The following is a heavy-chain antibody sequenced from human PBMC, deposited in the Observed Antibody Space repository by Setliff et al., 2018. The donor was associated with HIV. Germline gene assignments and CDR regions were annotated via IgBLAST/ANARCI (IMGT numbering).Heavy chain of an antibody. CDR1: GGILTNYA. CDR3: ARDLGGNNPSFDY. Sequence: SMKVSCKASGGILTNYAINWVRQAPGQGLEWLGRLIPVSDTPNFAQKFHGRVTFIADRSTDTAYMELTSLTSDDTAVYYCARDLGGNNPSFDYWGQGTLVTVSS. J-gene: IGHJ4*02. CDR2: LIPVSDTP. D-gene: IGHD3-16*01. V-gene: IGHV1-69*06.